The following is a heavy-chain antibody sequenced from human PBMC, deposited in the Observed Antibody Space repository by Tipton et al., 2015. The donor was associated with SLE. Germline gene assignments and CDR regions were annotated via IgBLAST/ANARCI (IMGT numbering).Heavy chain of an antibody. Sequence: TLSLTCTVSGGSISNSYWTWIRQPPGKGLEWIGHISYSGSPYYNPSLRSRVTISVDTSKNHFSLKLSSVTAADTAVYYCARGGVGGYDYFDFWGPGTLVTVSS. D-gene: IGHD5-12*01. CDR1: GGSISNSY. CDR2: ISYSGSP. CDR3: ARGGVGGYDYFDF. V-gene: IGHV4-59*12. J-gene: IGHJ4*02.